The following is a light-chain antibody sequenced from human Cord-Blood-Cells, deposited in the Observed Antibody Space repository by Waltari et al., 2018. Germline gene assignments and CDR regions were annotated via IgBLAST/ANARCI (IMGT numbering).Light chain of an antibody. V-gene: IGLV2-14*01. Sequence: QSALTQPASVSGSPGQSITIPCTGTSSDVGGYNYLSWYQQPPGKAPKLMIYDVSNRPSGVSNRFSGSKSGNTASLTISGLQAEDEADYYCSSYTSSSTLDVFGTGTKVTVL. J-gene: IGLJ1*01. CDR1: SSDVGGYNY. CDR2: DVS. CDR3: SSYTSSSTLDV.